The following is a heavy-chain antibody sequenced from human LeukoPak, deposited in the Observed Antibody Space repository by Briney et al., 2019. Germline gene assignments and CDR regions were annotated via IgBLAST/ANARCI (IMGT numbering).Heavy chain of an antibody. CDR2: ISGSGGST. CDR1: GFTFSGYW. V-gene: IGHV3-23*01. D-gene: IGHD3-22*01. CDR3: AKVGGVDMIVVVNWFDP. Sequence: PGGSLRLSCAASGFTFSGYWMSWVRQAPGKGLEWVSAISGSGGSTYYADSVKGRFTISRDNSKNTLYLQMNSLRAEDTAVYYCAKVGGVDMIVVVNWFDPWGQGTLVTVSS. J-gene: IGHJ5*02.